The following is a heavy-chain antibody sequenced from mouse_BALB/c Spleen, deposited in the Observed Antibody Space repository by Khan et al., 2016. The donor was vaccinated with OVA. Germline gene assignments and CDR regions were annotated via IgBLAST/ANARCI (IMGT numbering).Heavy chain of an antibody. CDR3: AREAYRYDEYYFDY. V-gene: IGHV5-6-5*01. CDR1: GFTFSSYV. CDR2: ISSGGST. J-gene: IGHJ2*01. D-gene: IGHD2-14*01. Sequence: EVQLQESGGGSVKPGGSLKLSCAVSGFTFSSYVMSWVRQTPEKRLEWVASISSGGSTYYSDSVKGRFTISRDNARNIVYLQMSSLRSEDMAMYYCAREAYRYDEYYFDYWGQGTTLIVSS.